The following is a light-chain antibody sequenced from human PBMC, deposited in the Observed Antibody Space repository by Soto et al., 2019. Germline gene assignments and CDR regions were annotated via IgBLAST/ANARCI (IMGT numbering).Light chain of an antibody. CDR2: DAS. V-gene: IGKV3-11*01. CDR1: QSVSSY. J-gene: IGKJ5*01. Sequence: EIAMTQSPATLSLYPGERATLSCMASQSVSSYLAWYQQKPAQAPRLLIYDASNRATGIPARFSGSGSGTDFTLTISSLEHEDFAVYYCQQRSNWPSITFGQGTRLEIK. CDR3: QQRSNWPSIT.